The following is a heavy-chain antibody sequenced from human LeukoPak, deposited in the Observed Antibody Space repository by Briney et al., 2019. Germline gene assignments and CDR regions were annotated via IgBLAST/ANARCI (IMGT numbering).Heavy chain of an antibody. J-gene: IGHJ5*02. D-gene: IGHD2-15*01. Sequence: AGGSLRLSCAASGFTFSSYSMNWVRQAPGKGLEWVSSISSSSSYTYYADSVKGRFTISRDNAKNSLYLQMNSLRAEDTAVYYCARGVGGYCSGGSCYSGPNWFDPWGQGTLVTVSS. CDR1: GFTFSSYS. V-gene: IGHV3-21*04. CDR2: ISSSSSYT. CDR3: ARGVGGYCSGGSCYSGPNWFDP.